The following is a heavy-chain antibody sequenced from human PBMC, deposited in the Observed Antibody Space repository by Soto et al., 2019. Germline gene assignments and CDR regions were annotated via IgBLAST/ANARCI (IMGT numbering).Heavy chain of an antibody. J-gene: IGHJ4*02. D-gene: IGHD3-10*01. CDR2: ISSSSSTL. V-gene: IGHV3-48*02. CDR3: ARAAWSIRGLIIYFDY. CDR1: GFTFSSYS. Sequence: PGGSLRLSCAASGFTFSSYSMNWVRQAPGKGLEWVSYISSSSSTLYYADSVKGRFTISRDNAKNSLYLQMSGLRDEDTAVYYCARAAWSIRGLIIYFDYWGQGTLVTVSS.